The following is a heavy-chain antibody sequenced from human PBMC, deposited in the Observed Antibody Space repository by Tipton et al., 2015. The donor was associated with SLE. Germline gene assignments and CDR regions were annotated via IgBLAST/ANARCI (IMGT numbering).Heavy chain of an antibody. J-gene: IGHJ4*02. CDR2: IKQDGSEK. CDR3: ARARHENNFDY. CDR1: GFIFSSYW. Sequence: SLRLSCAASGFIFSSYWMSWVRQAPGKGLEWVANIKQDGSEKYYVDSVKGRFTISRDNAKNTMYLQMNSLRAEDTAVYYCARARHENNFDYWGEGTMVAVSS. V-gene: IGHV3-7*04.